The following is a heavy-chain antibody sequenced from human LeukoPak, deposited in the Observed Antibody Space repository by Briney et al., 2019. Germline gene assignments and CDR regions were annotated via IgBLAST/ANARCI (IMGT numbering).Heavy chain of an antibody. J-gene: IGHJ3*02. CDR3: ATVRGWDAFDI. CDR1: GYTFTDHH. D-gene: IGHD2-15*01. Sequence: ASVKLSCTTSGYTFTDHHKHWVRQAPGQGLEWMGWITPTSGATKYAQRFQGRFTMTRDTSISTTYIELSSLRSEDTAVYYCATVRGWDAFDIWGRGTMVTVSS. CDR2: ITPTSGAT. V-gene: IGHV1-2*02.